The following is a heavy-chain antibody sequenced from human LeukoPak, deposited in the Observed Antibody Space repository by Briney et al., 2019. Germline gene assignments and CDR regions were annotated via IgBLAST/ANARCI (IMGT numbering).Heavy chain of an antibody. D-gene: IGHD6-19*01. CDR1: GFTLGSYA. V-gene: IGHV3-23*01. J-gene: IGHJ4*02. CDR2: ISDSGGST. Sequence: GGPLRLSCAASGFTLGSYAISWVRQAPGKGLEWVSSISDSGGSTYYADSVKGRFTISRDFSKNTLYVQMNSLRAEDTAVYYCAKERGNIAVGLDYWGRGTLVSVSS. CDR3: AKERGNIAVGLDY.